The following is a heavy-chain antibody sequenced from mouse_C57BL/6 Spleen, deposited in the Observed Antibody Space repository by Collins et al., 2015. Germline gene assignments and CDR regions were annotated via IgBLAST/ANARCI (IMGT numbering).Heavy chain of an antibody. CDR3: ARRAHYYGSLYYAMDY. CDR2: INPNNGGT. CDR1: GYTFTDYY. V-gene: IGHV1-26*01. D-gene: IGHD1-1*01. Sequence: EVQLQQSGPELVKPGASVKISCKASGYTFTDYYMNWVKQSHGKSLEWIGDINPNNGGTSYNQKFKGKATLTVDKSSSTAYMELRSLTSEDSAVYYCARRAHYYGSLYYAMDYWGQGTSVTVSS. J-gene: IGHJ4*01.